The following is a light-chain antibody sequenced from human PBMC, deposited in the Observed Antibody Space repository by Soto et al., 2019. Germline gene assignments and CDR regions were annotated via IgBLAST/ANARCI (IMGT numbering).Light chain of an antibody. J-gene: IGKJ1*01. CDR3: QHLNGYPRT. CDR1: PGISTN. CDR2: AAS. Sequence: DIQLTQSPSFLSASVGDRVTITCRASPGISTNLAWYHQKPGKAPKLLLYAASTLQGGVPSRFSGSGSGTEFTLTISSLQPEDFATYYCQHLNGYPRTFGQGTKVEI. V-gene: IGKV1-9*01.